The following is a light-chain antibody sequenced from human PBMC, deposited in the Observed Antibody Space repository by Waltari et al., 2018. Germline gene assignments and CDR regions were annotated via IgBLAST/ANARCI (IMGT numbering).Light chain of an antibody. J-gene: IGLJ2*01. CDR1: SRDVGGYKY. CDR2: DVS. V-gene: IGLV2-14*01. CDR3: SSYTSSSVV. Sequence: QSALTQPASVSGSPGQSFTISCTGTSRDVGGYKYVSWYQQHPGKAPKLMIYDVSNRPSGVSNRFSGSKSGNTASLTISGLQAEDEADYYCSSYTSSSVVFGGGTKLTVL.